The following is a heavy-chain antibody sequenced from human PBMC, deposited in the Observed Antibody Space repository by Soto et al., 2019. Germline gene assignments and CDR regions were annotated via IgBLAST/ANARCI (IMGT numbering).Heavy chain of an antibody. CDR3: ARIGSWALNFDY. CDR1: GLTFSNYH. D-gene: IGHD6-13*01. V-gene: IGHV3-33*01. J-gene: IGHJ4*02. CDR2: IWNDGTTR. Sequence: GGSLRLSCAASGLTFSNYHIHWVRQTPGKELEKVAVIWNDGTTRYYADFVKGRFTISRDNSNNNLYLQMNSLRTEDTAVYYCARIGSWALNFDYWGQGTLVTVSS.